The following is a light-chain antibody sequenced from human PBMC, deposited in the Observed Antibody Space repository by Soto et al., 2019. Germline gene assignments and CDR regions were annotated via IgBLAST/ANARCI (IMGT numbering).Light chain of an antibody. CDR3: VLYVGSGILV. V-gene: IGLV8-61*01. CDR1: SGSVSTSDY. Sequence: QTVVTQEPSLSVSPGRPVTLTCGLSSGSVSTSDYPSWYQQTPGQAPRTLIYNTNTRSSGVPDRFSGSILGNKAALTITGAKADDVADYYCVLYVGSGILVFGRGTKLTVL. J-gene: IGLJ2*01. CDR2: NTN.